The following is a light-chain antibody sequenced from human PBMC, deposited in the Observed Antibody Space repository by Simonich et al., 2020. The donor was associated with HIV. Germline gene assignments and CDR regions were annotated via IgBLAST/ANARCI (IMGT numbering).Light chain of an antibody. CDR3: QQYAISPFS. V-gene: IGKV3-20*01. J-gene: IGKJ2*01. CDR1: QSVSSSY. Sequence: EIVLTQSPATLSLSPGDRATLSCSASQSVSSSYLAWSQHKPGQGPRLPIYGAASRATGIPDRFSGRGSGTDFTLTISRLEPEDFAVYYCQQYAISPFSFGQGTKLESK. CDR2: GAA.